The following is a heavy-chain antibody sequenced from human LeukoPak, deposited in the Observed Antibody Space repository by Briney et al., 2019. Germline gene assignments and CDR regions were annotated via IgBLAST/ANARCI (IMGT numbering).Heavy chain of an antibody. J-gene: IGHJ4*02. CDR1: GFTFNSYP. Sequence: PGGSLRLSCAASGFTFNSYPMGWVRRAPGKGLEWVSLISPSGSDTYYADSVKGRFTISRDNSKNTLYLQMNSLRADDTALYYCAKEGRGGNLAFDYWGQGTLVTVSS. D-gene: IGHD4-23*01. V-gene: IGHV3-23*01. CDR3: AKEGRGGNLAFDY. CDR2: ISPSGSDT.